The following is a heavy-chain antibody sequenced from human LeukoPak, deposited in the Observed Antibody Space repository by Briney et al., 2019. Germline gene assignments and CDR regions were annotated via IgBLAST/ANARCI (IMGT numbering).Heavy chain of an antibody. Sequence: GGSLRLSCAASGFTFSTYNMNWVRQAPGKGLEWVSHISSSSSTIYYADSVKGRFTISRDNSKNTLYLQMNSLRAEDTAVYYCARGSGWLDYWGQGTLVTVSS. CDR2: ISSSSSTI. CDR3: ARGSGWLDY. V-gene: IGHV3-48*01. D-gene: IGHD6-19*01. CDR1: GFTFSTYN. J-gene: IGHJ4*02.